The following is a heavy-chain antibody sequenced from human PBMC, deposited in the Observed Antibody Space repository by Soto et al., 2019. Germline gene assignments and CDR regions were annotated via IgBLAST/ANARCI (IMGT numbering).Heavy chain of an antibody. Sequence: PGESLKISCKGSGYSFTSHWIGWVRQMPGKGLEWMGIIYPGDSDTRYSPSFQGQVTISADKSISTAYLQWSSLKASDTAMYYCARSFYYGSWSVSAFDIWGQGTMVTVSS. J-gene: IGHJ3*02. CDR2: IYPGDSDT. CDR3: ARSFYYGSWSVSAFDI. D-gene: IGHD3-10*01. V-gene: IGHV5-51*01. CDR1: GYSFTSHW.